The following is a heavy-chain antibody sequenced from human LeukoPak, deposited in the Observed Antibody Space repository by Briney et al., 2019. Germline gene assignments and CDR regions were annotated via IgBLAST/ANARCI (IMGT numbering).Heavy chain of an antibody. CDR3: AKDREYCSGGHCYTFDY. D-gene: IGHD2-15*01. J-gene: IGHJ4*02. Sequence: PGRSLRLSCAASGFTFSSYGMHWVRQAPGKGLEWVAIISYDGSNIFYADSVKGRFTISRDNSKNTLYLQMNSLTAEDTAVYYCAKDREYCSGGHCYTFDYWGQGALVTVSS. V-gene: IGHV3-30*18. CDR1: GFTFSSYG. CDR2: ISYDGSNI.